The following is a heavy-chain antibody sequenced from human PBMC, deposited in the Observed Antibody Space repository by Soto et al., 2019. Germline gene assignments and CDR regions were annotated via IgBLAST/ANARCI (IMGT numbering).Heavy chain of an antibody. J-gene: IGHJ3*02. CDR1: GFTFSSYS. CDR2: ISSSSSYI. Sequence: PGGSLRLSCAASGFTFSSYSMNWVRQAPGKGLEWVSSISSSSSYIYYADSVKGRFTISRDNAKNSLYLQMNSLRAEDTAVYYSAREGTLVNDAFDIWGQGTMVTVSS. D-gene: IGHD1-7*01. CDR3: AREGTLVNDAFDI. V-gene: IGHV3-21*01.